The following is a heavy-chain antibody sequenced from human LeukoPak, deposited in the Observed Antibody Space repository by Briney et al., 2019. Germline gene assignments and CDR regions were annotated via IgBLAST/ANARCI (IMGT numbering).Heavy chain of an antibody. J-gene: IGHJ5*02. CDR3: ARRGYSSSWYPQGDWFDP. Sequence: ASVKVSCKASGGTFSSYAISWVRQAPGQGLEWMGGIIPIFGTANYAQKFQGRVTITTDESTSTAYMELSSLRSKDTAVYYCARRGYSSSWYPQGDWFDPWGQGTLVTVSS. CDR2: IIPIFGTA. CDR1: GGTFSSYA. D-gene: IGHD6-13*01. V-gene: IGHV1-69*05.